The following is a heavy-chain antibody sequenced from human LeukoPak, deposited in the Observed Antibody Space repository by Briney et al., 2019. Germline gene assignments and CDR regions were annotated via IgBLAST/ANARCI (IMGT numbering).Heavy chain of an antibody. CDR3: ATSQAWPYYDSSGYYTFDY. V-gene: IGHV3-23*01. Sequence: GGSLRLSCAASGYSVIPYTMSWVRQAPGKGLEWVSGISANGGTTYYADSVKGRFTISRDNSKDTLYLQMNSLRAEDTAIYFCATSQAWPYYDSSGYYTFDYWGQGTLVTVSS. CDR1: GYSVIPYT. J-gene: IGHJ4*02. CDR2: ISANGGTT. D-gene: IGHD3-22*01.